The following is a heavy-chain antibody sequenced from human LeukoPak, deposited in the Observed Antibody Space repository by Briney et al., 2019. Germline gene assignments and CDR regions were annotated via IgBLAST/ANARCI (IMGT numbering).Heavy chain of an antibody. CDR3: ARDRRIRYQLLWGPFDY. Sequence: GGSLRLSCAASGFTFSSYSMNWVRQAPGKGLEGVSYISSSSSTIYYADSAKGRFTISRDNAKNSLYLQMNSLRAEDTAVYYCARDRRIRYQLLWGPFDYWGQGTLVTVSS. CDR1: GFTFSSYS. D-gene: IGHD2-2*01. CDR2: ISSSSSTI. J-gene: IGHJ4*02. V-gene: IGHV3-48*04.